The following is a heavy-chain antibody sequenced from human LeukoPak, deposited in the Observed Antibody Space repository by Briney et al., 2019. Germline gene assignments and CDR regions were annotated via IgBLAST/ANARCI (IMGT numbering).Heavy chain of an antibody. Sequence: PGGSLRLSCAASGFTFSSYWMSWVRQAPGKGLEWVANVKQDGSEKYYVDSVKGRFTISRDNDKNSLFLQMTCLRAEDTAVYYCARVGGRYSPLGYWGQGTLVTVSS. J-gene: IGHJ4*02. CDR2: VKQDGSEK. D-gene: IGHD3-16*02. CDR1: GFTFSSYW. CDR3: ARVGGRYSPLGY. V-gene: IGHV3-7*01.